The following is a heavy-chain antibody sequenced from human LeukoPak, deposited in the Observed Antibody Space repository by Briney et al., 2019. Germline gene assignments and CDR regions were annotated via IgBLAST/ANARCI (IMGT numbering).Heavy chain of an antibody. CDR3: VHSSSWAWFDP. CDR2: FYYSGST. V-gene: IGHV4-59*08. D-gene: IGHD6-13*01. CDR1: GASISSYY. Sequence: PSETLSLTCTVSGASISSYYWNWIRQAPGKGLEWIGYFYYSGSTNYDPSLKSRVTISVDTSKNQFSLKLSSVTAADTAVYYCVHSSSWAWFDPWGQGTLVTVSS. J-gene: IGHJ5*02.